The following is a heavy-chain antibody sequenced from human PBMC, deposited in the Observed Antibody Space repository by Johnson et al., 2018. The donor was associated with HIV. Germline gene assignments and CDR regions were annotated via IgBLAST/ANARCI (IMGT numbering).Heavy chain of an antibody. D-gene: IGHD1-26*01. CDR1: GFTFSNYA. V-gene: IGHV3-23*04. J-gene: IGHJ3*02. CDR2: ISSSGGDT. Sequence: VQLVESGGGLVQPGVSLRLSCAASGFTFSNYAMTWVRQVAGKGLEWVSAISSSGGDTYSADSVKGRFTISRDNAKNSLYLQMNSLKTEDTALYYCARELIVGATNAFDIWGQGTMVTVSS. CDR3: ARELIVGATNAFDI.